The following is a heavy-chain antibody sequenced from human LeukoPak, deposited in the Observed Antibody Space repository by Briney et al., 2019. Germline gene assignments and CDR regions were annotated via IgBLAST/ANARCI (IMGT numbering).Heavy chain of an antibody. J-gene: IGHJ4*02. CDR1: GGSISSSSYY. CDR2: IYYSGNT. Sequence: SETQSLTCTVSGGSISSSSYYWGWIRQPPGKGLERIGSIYYSGNTYYNPSLKSRVTISVDTSKNQFSLKLSSVTAADTAVYYCARLLAVAGTGDYWGQGTLVTVSS. CDR3: ARLLAVAGTGDY. V-gene: IGHV4-39*01. D-gene: IGHD6-19*01.